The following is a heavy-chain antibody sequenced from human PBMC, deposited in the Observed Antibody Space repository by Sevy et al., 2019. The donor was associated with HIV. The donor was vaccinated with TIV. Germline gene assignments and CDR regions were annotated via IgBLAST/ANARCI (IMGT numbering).Heavy chain of an antibody. V-gene: IGHV3-23*01. CDR3: AKDLFDVAGDFDY. J-gene: IGHJ4*02. D-gene: IGHD6-19*01. CDR2: ISARGTST. CDR1: GFTFKNHA. Sequence: GGSLRLSCAASGFTFKNHAMSWVRQAPGKGLEWVSAISARGTSTYYTDSVKGRFTISRDDSKNTLYLQMNSLRAEDTAGYFCAKDLFDVAGDFDYWGQGALVTVSS.